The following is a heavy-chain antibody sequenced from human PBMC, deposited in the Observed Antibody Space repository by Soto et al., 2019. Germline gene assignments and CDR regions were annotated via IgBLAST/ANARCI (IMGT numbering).Heavy chain of an antibody. Sequence: PGGSLRLSCAASGFTFSSYAMSWVRQAPGKGLEWVSAISGSGGSTYYADSVKGRFTISRDNSKNTLYLQMNSLGAEDTAVYYCANTKGSGYCSGGSCYSTDVWGKGTTVTVSS. V-gene: IGHV3-23*01. J-gene: IGHJ6*03. CDR3: ANTKGSGYCSGGSCYSTDV. CDR1: GFTFSSYA. CDR2: ISGSGGST. D-gene: IGHD2-15*01.